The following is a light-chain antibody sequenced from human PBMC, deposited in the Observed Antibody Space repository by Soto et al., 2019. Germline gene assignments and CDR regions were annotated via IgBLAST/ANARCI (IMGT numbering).Light chain of an antibody. Sequence: DIVMTQSPDSLAVSLGERATINCKSTQSVLYSSNNKNYLAWYQQKPGQPPKLLIYWASTRESGVPDRFSGSGSGTDFTLTISSLQAEDVAFYYCHQYYSTPTFGPGTKVDIK. CDR1: QSVLYSSNNKNY. CDR2: WAS. CDR3: HQYYSTPT. V-gene: IGKV4-1*01. J-gene: IGKJ3*01.